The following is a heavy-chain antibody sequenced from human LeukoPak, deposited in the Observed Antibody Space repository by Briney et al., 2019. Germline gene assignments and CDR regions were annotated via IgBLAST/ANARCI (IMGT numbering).Heavy chain of an antibody. D-gene: IGHD2-2*01. J-gene: IGHJ4*02. CDR1: GFTFSSYA. CDR2: ISGSGGST. V-gene: IGHV3-23*01. Sequence: GGSLRLSCAASGFTFSSYAMSWVRQAPGKGLEWVSAISGSGGSTYYADSVKGRFTISRDNSKNTLYLQMNSLRAEDTAVYYCPNMVWYQLLSALHYWGQGTLVTLSS. CDR3: PNMVWYQLLSALHY.